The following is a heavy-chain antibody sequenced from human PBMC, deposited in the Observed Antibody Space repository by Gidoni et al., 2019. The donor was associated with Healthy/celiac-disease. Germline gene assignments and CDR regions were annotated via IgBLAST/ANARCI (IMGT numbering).Heavy chain of an antibody. CDR3: TREGVMTVKSNYYYYYGMDV. V-gene: IGHV3-49*05. Sequence: EVQLVESGGGLVKPGRSLRLSCTASGFTFGDYAMSWFRQAPGKGLEWVGFIRSKAYGGTTEYAASVKGRFTISRDDSKSIAYLQMNSLKTEDTAVYYCTREGVMTVKSNYYYYYGMDVWGQGTTVTVSS. CDR2: IRSKAYGGTT. D-gene: IGHD3-16*01. J-gene: IGHJ6*02. CDR1: GFTFGDYA.